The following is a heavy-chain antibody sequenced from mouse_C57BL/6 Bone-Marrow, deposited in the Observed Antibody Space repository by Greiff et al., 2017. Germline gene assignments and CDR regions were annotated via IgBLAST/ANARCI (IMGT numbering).Heavy chain of an antibody. J-gene: IGHJ4*01. CDR1: GFTFSDYG. V-gene: IGHV5-17*01. CDR2: ISSGSSTI. CDR3: EIVQVYAMDY. Sequence: EVMLVASGGGLVKPGGSLKLSCAASGFTFSDYGMHWVRQAPEKGLEWVAYISSGSSTIYYADTVKGRFTISRDNAKNTLFLQMTSLRSEDTAMYYCEIVQVYAMDYWGQGTSVTVSS.